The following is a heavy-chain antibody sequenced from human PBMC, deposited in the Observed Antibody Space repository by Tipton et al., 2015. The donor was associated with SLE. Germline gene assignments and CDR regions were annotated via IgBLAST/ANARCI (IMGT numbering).Heavy chain of an antibody. V-gene: IGHV4-34*01. CDR1: GGSFSGNY. Sequence: TLSLTCAVYGGSFSGNYWSWIRQPPGKGLEWIGEINHSGSTNYNPSLKSRVTISVDTSKNQFSLKLSSVTAADTAVYYCARAPIAAAGFDPWGQGTLVTVSS. CDR3: ARAPIAAAGFDP. J-gene: IGHJ5*02. D-gene: IGHD6-13*01. CDR2: INHSGST.